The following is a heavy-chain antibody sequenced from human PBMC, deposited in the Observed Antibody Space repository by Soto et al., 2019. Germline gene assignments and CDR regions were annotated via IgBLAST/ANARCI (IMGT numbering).Heavy chain of an antibody. V-gene: IGHV1-46*01. CDR2: INPSGGST. CDR3: ARGGLIVVVVATKPFGI. J-gene: IGHJ3*02. D-gene: IGHD2-15*01. CDR1: GYTFTSYY. Sequence: QVQMVQSGAEVKKPGASVKGSCKASGYTFTSYYMHWVRQAPGQGLEWMGIINPSGGSTSYAQRFQCRVTMTWDTTTSTVCRSLSSMRSADTIVNYCARGGLIVVVVATKPFGIWGERTMVIVT.